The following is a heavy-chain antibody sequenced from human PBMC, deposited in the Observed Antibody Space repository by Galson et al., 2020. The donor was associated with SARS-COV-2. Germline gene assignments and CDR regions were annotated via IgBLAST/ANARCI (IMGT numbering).Heavy chain of an antibody. Sequence: ASVKVSCKASGYTFTSYYMHWVRQAPGQGLEWMGIINTSDSSTSYAQKFQGRVTMTRDTSTSTVYMELSSLRSEDTAVYYCARAYRGIAAAGRWLGGMYVWGQGTTVTVSS. CDR2: INTSDSST. CDR3: ARAYRGIAAAGRWLGGMYV. D-gene: IGHD6-13*01. J-gene: IGHJ6*02. V-gene: IGHV1-46*03. CDR1: GYTFTSYY.